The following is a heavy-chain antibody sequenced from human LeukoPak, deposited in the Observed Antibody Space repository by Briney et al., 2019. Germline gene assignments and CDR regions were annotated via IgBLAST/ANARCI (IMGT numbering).Heavy chain of an antibody. Sequence: GGSLRLSCAASGFTFSSYAMSWVRQAPGKGLEWVSAISGSGGSTYYADSVKGRFTISRDNSKNTLYLQMNSLRAEDTAVYYCAKDRGYGSGSFLWDYWGQGTLVTVSS. V-gene: IGHV3-23*01. CDR1: GFTFSSYA. CDR2: ISGSGGST. D-gene: IGHD3-10*01. J-gene: IGHJ4*02. CDR3: AKDRGYGSGSFLWDY.